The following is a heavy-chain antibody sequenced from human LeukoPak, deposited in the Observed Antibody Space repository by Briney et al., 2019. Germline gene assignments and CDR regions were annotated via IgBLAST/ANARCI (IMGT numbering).Heavy chain of an antibody. Sequence: PGGSLRLSCAASGFTFSSYSMNWVRQAPGKGLEWVSSISSSSSYIYYAGSVKGRSTISRDNAKNSLYLQMNSLRAEDTAVYYCAREYYDFWSGYYPPYYFDYWGQGTLVTVSS. J-gene: IGHJ4*02. CDR3: AREYYDFWSGYYPPYYFDY. V-gene: IGHV3-21*01. CDR1: GFTFSSYS. D-gene: IGHD3-3*01. CDR2: ISSSSSYI.